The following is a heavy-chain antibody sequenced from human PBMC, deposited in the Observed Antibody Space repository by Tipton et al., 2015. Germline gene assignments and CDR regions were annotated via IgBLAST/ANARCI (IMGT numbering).Heavy chain of an antibody. J-gene: IGHJ4*02. D-gene: IGHD5-18*01. CDR2: MHHSGDA. V-gene: IGHV4-34*01. CDR3: GRGDDSTAMATGFDY. Sequence: TLSLTCAVYGGSFSGYYWSWIRQTPGKGLEWIGSMHHSGDAYYNPPLTSRVSISVDASKNQFSLKLTSVTAADTAFYFCGRGDDSTAMATGFDYWGQGALVTVSS. CDR1: GGSFSGYY.